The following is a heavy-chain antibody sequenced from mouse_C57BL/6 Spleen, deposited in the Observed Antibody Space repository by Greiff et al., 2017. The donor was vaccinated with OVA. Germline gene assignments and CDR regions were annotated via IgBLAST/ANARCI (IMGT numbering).Heavy chain of an antibody. CDR2: IRNKANGYTT. Sequence: EVKLVESGGGLVQPGGSLSLSCAASGFPFTDYYMSWVRQPPGKALEWLGFIRNKANGYTTEYSASVKGRFTISSDNSQSILYLQMNALMAEDSATYYGARYYGSSYKDAMDYWGQGTSVTVSS. J-gene: IGHJ4*01. D-gene: IGHD1-1*01. CDR1: GFPFTDYY. CDR3: ARYYGSSYKDAMDY. V-gene: IGHV7-3*01.